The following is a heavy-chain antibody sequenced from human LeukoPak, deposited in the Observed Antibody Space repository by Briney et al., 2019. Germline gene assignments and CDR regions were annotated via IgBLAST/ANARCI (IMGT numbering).Heavy chain of an antibody. V-gene: IGHV3-30-3*01. D-gene: IGHD3-3*01. Sequence: PGGSLRLSCAASGFTFSSYWMSWVRQAPGKGLEWVTLISYDGSKIYYADSVKGRFTISRDNSKNTLYLQMNSLRAEDTAVYYCARESGWGLPHAFDFWGQGTMVTVSS. CDR1: GFTFSSYW. CDR2: ISYDGSKI. CDR3: ARESGWGLPHAFDF. J-gene: IGHJ3*01.